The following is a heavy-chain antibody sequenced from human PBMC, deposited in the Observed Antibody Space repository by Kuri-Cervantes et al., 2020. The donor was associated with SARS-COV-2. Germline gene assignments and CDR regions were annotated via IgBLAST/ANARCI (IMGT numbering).Heavy chain of an antibody. CDR2: FDPEDGET. CDR1: GYTLTELS. CDR3: ARDHPDSGSYSH. J-gene: IGHJ4*02. Sequence: ASVKVSCKVSGYTLTELSMHWVRQAPGKGLEWMGGFDPEDGETIYAQKFQGRVTMTEDTSTDTAYMELSSLRSEDTAVYYCARDHPDSGSYSHWGQGTLVTVSS. D-gene: IGHD1-26*01. V-gene: IGHV1-24*01.